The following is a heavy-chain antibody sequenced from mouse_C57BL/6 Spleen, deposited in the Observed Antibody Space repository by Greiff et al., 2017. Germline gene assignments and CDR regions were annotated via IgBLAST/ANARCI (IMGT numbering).Heavy chain of an antibody. D-gene: IGHD1-1*01. J-gene: IGHJ3*01. CDR2: IDPSDSET. CDR3: ARPYYYGSPWFAY. V-gene: IGHV1-52*01. CDR1: GNTFTSYW. Sequence: QVQLQQPGAELVRPGSSVKLSCKASGNTFTSYWMHWVKQRPIQGLEWIGNIDPSDSETHYNQKFKDKATLTVDKSSSTPYMQLSSLTSEDSAVYYCARPYYYGSPWFAYWGQGTLVTVSA.